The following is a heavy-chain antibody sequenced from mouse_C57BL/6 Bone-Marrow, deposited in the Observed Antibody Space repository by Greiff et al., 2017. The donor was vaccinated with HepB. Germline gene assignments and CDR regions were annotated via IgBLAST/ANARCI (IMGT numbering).Heavy chain of an antibody. Sequence: DVQLQESGTVLARPGASVKMSCKTSGYTFTSYWMHWVKQRPGQGLEWIGAIYPGNSDTSYNQKFKGKAKLTAVTSARTAYMELSSLTNEDSAVYYCTRQRTYWGQGTLVTVSA. V-gene: IGHV1-5*01. CDR3: TRQRTY. CDR1: GYTFTSYW. J-gene: IGHJ3*01. CDR2: IYPGNSDT.